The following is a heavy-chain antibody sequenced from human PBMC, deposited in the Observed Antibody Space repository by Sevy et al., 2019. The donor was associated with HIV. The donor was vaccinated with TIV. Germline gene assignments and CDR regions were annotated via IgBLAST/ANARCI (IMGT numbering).Heavy chain of an antibody. V-gene: IGHV1-69*13. CDR1: GGTFSSYA. CDR2: IIPIFGTA. CDR3: ARGYYDSSGSPFDI. D-gene: IGHD3-22*01. J-gene: IGHJ3*02. Sequence: ASVKVSCKASGGTFSSYAISCVRQAPGQGLEWMGGIIPIFGTANYAQKFQGRVTITADESTSTAYMELSSLRSEDTAVYYCARGYYDSSGSPFDIWGQGTMVTVSS.